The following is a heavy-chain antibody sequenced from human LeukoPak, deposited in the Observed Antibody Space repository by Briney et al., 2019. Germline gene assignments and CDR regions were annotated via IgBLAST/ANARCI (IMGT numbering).Heavy chain of an antibody. D-gene: IGHD1-14*01. Sequence: GGSLRLSCAASGFTFSSYGMHWVRQAPGKGLEWVAVISYDGSNKYYADSVKGRFTISRDNSKNTLYLQMNSLRAEDTAVYYCAKEGRKGAQARYYFDYWGQGTLVTVSS. CDR2: ISYDGSNK. V-gene: IGHV3-30*18. CDR3: AKEGRKGAQARYYFDY. CDR1: GFTFSSYG. J-gene: IGHJ4*02.